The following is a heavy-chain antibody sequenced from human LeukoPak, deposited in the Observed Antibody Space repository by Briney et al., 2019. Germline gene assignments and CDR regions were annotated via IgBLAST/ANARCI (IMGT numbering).Heavy chain of an antibody. D-gene: IGHD2-2*01. Sequence: GRSLRLSCAASGFTFSSYAMHWVRQAPGKGLEWVAVISYDGSNKYYADSVKGRFTISRDNSKNTLYLQMNSLRAEDTAVYYCASLVVPAAIWIDYWGQGTLVTVSS. CDR3: ASLVVPAAIWIDY. V-gene: IGHV3-30-3*01. CDR2: ISYDGSNK. J-gene: IGHJ4*02. CDR1: GFTFSSYA.